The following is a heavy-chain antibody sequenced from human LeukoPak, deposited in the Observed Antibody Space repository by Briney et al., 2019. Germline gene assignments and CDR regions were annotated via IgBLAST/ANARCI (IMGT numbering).Heavy chain of an antibody. D-gene: IGHD4-17*01. V-gene: IGHV1-18*01. CDR3: ARTIYGVYQGYYTDV. Sequence: AASVKVSCKASGYTFTSYGISWVRQAPGQGLEWMGWISAYNGNTNYAQKLQGRVTMTTDTSTSTAYMELRSLRSDDTAVYYCARTIYGVYQGYYTDVWGKGTTVTVSS. CDR1: GYTFTSYG. J-gene: IGHJ6*03. CDR2: ISAYNGNT.